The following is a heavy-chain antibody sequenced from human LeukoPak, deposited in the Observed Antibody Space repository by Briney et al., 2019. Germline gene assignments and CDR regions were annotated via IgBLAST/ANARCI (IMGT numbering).Heavy chain of an antibody. CDR2: IYYSGSI. CDR1: GGSISSSSYY. CDR3: ALGATTPFDY. V-gene: IGHV4-39*01. D-gene: IGHD1-26*01. J-gene: IGHJ4*02. Sequence: SETLSLTCTVSGGSISSSSYYWGWIRQPPGKGLEWIGSIYYSGSIYYNPSLKSRVTISVDTSKNQFSLKLSSVTAADTAVYYCALGATTPFDYWGQGTLVTVSS.